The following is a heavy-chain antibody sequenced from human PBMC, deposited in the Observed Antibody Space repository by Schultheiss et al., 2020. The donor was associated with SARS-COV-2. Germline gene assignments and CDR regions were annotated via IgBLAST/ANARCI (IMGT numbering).Heavy chain of an antibody. J-gene: IGHJ4*02. V-gene: IGHV3-23*01. CDR2: IRSGGST. CDR3: AKELEGANWYYFDN. D-gene: IGHD1-1*01. CDR1: GFTFTSYA. Sequence: GGSLRLSCAASGFTFTSYAMSWVRQAPGKGLEWVSAIRSGGSTYHADSVKGRFTISRDSSKNTLFLQMNSLRAEDTAVYFCAKELEGANWYYFDNWGQGTLVTVSS.